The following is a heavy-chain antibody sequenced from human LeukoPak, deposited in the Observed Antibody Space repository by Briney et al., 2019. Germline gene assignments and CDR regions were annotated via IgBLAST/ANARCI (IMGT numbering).Heavy chain of an antibody. J-gene: IGHJ4*02. Sequence: SETLSLTCTVSGGSISSGGYYWSWIRQPPGKGLEWIGYIYHSGSTYYNPSLKSRVTISVDRSKNQFSLKLSSVTAADTAVYYCARAGSLVTPPPLWGQGTLVTVSS. CDR3: ARAGSLVTPPPL. CDR1: GGSISSGGYY. V-gene: IGHV4-30-2*01. D-gene: IGHD3-10*01. CDR2: IYHSGST.